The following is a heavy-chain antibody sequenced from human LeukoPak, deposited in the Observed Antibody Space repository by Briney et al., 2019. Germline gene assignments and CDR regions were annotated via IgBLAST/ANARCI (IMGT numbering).Heavy chain of an antibody. D-gene: IGHD3-10*01. CDR1: GGTFSSYT. CDR2: ISAYNGNT. J-gene: IGHJ4*02. Sequence: ASVKVSCKASGGTFSSYTISWVRQAPGQGLEWMGWISAYNGNTNYAQKFLGRVTMTTDTATNTAYMDLRSLGFDDTALYYCARADKRITLVRGLDYWGQGTLVTVSS. CDR3: ARADKRITLVRGLDY. V-gene: IGHV1-18*01.